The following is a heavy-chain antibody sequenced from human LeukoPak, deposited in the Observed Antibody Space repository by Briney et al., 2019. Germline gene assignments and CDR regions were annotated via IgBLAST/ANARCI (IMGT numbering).Heavy chain of an antibody. Sequence: KSVRCLRLSCAASRVTFSRYSMNCVRETPREGVGRGSSISITSSYIYYADSVKGRFTISRDNAKNSLYLQMNSLRAEDMAVYYCARQSHPSGDYNWDPYYYYMDVWGKGTTVTTSS. D-gene: IGHD4-17*01. CDR3: ARQSHPSGDYNWDPYYYYMDV. CDR2: ISITSSYI. V-gene: IGHV3-21*01. CDR1: RVTFSRYS. J-gene: IGHJ6*03.